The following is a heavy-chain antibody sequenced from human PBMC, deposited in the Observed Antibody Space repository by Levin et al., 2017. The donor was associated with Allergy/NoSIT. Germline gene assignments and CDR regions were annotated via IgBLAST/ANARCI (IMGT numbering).Heavy chain of an antibody. CDR1: GFTFSSYA. Sequence: PGGSLRLSCSASGFTFSSYAMHWVRQAPGKGLEYVSAISSNGGSTYYADSVKGRFTISRDNSKNTLYLQMSSLRAEDTAVYYCVKDAEPRIQRLRYFDWLLVFDYWGQGTLVTVSS. V-gene: IGHV3-64D*06. D-gene: IGHD3-9*01. J-gene: IGHJ4*02. CDR2: ISSNGGST. CDR3: VKDAEPRIQRLRYFDWLLVFDY.